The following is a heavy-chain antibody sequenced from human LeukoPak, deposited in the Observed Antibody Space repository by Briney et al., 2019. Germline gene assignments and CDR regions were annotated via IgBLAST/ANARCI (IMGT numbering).Heavy chain of an antibody. V-gene: IGHV3-23*01. J-gene: IGHJ4*02. CDR1: GSAFGSYA. D-gene: IGHD3-22*01. CDR2: ISGSCGTT. Sequence: GGSLRLSCTASGSAFGSYAMSWVRQAPGKGLEWVSSISGSCGTTYYADSAKGRFTISRDNSKNTLYLQMNGLRTEDTAVYYCATIHYYESTGYYIGRVTFDCWGQGTLVTVFS. CDR3: ATIHYYESTGYYIGRVTFDC.